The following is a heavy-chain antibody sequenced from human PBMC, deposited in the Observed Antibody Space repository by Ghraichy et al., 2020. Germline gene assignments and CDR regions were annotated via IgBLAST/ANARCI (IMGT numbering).Heavy chain of an antibody. J-gene: IGHJ6*02. D-gene: IGHD2-15*01. V-gene: IGHV4-4*02. Sequence: SETLSLTCAVSGDSISNSNWWSWVRQPPGKGLEWIGEIYHSGSTNYNPSLKSRVSISVDKSKNEFSLKLSSVTAADTAVYYCASSSCSTCGMDVWGQGTTVAVSS. CDR1: GDSISNSNW. CDR2: IYHSGST. CDR3: ASSSCSTCGMDV.